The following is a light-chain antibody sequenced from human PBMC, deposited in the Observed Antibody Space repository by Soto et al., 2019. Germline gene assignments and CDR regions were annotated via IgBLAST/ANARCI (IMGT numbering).Light chain of an antibody. V-gene: IGKV3-20*01. Sequence: EIVLTQSPGTLSLSPGERATLSCRASQSVSARFLVWYQQKPGQVPRLLIYAASTRATGIPDRFSGSGSGTDFTLTISRLEPEDSAVYYCQQYGSSPSVTFGGGTKVEIK. CDR3: QQYGSSPSVT. CDR2: AAS. CDR1: QSVSARF. J-gene: IGKJ4*01.